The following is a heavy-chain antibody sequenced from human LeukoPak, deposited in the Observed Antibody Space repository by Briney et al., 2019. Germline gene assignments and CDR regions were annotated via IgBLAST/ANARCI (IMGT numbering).Heavy chain of an antibody. CDR3: TRGGGQLDF. V-gene: IGHV3-7*01. D-gene: IGHD1-1*01. J-gene: IGHJ4*02. CDR2: MNQDGSSI. Sequence: GGSLRLSCAAFGFTFSNSWMSWVRQAPGKGLEWVANMNQDGSSIYYVDSVKGRFTISRDNAKYSLYLHMNSLRAEGTAVYYCTRGGGQLDFWGQGTLVTVSS. CDR1: GFTFSNSW.